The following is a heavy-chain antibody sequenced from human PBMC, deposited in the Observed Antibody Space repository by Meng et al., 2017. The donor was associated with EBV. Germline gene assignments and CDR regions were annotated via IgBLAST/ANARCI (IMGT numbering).Heavy chain of an antibody. CDR1: GGTFRGDA. J-gene: IGHJ4*02. CDR2: LIPMSDAP. D-gene: IGHD3-10*01. Sequence: QVEVGQSGAEVKKPGASVKVPCKTSGGTFRGDAISWVRQAPGQGLEWMGGLIPMSDAPHYAQKFQGRVTITADESTSTHYMDLSGLRSEDTAVYYCASESGRGFTPDYWGQGTLVTVSS. CDR3: ASESGRGFTPDY. V-gene: IGHV1-69*01.